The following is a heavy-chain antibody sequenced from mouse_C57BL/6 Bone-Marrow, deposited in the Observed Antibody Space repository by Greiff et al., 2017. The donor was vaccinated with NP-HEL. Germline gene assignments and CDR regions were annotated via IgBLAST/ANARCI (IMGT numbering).Heavy chain of an antibody. J-gene: IGHJ2*01. CDR2: IYPRSGNT. D-gene: IGHD1-1*01. Sequence: QVQLQQSGAELARPGASVKLSCKVSGYTFTSYGISWVKQRTGQGLEWIGEIYPRSGNTYYNEKFKGKATLTADKSSSTAYMELRSLTSEDSAVYFCARSGLLRSWYWGQGTTLTVSS. CDR1: GYTFTSYG. V-gene: IGHV1-81*01. CDR3: ARSGLLRSWY.